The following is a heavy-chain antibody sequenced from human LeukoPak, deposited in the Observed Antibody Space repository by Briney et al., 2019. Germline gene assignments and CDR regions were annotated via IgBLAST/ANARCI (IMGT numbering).Heavy chain of an antibody. CDR3: ARTELALGTFDI. CDR2: IYPSDSDI. Sequence: GESLKISCKGSGYTFSAFWIGWVRQMPGKGLEWMGLIYPSDSDIRYSPSFQGQVTISAEKSINTAYLQWSSLKASDTAMYYCARTELALGTFDIWGQGTMVTVSS. D-gene: IGHD1-1*01. V-gene: IGHV5-51*01. J-gene: IGHJ3*02. CDR1: GYTFSAFW.